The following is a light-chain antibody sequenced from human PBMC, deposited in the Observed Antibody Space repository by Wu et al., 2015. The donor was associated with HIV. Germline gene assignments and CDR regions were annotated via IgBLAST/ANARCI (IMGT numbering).Light chain of an antibody. CDR3: QQRKSWPRT. Sequence: ETVLTQSPGTLSLSPGERATLSCRASQSVSSSYIAWYQQKPGQAPRLLIYDASNRATGVPARFSGSGSGTDFTLTISSLEPEDFAVYYCQQRKSWPRTFGQGTKVEIK. J-gene: IGKJ1*01. V-gene: IGKV3D-20*02. CDR2: DAS. CDR1: QSVSSSY.